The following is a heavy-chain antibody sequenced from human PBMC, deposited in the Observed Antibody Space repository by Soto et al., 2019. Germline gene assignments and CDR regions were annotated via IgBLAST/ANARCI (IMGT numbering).Heavy chain of an antibody. CDR3: VRERGLSSYYGMDV. CDR2: ISSGASSI. J-gene: IGHJ6*02. V-gene: IGHV3-48*01. Sequence: EVQLVESGGGLVQPGGSLRLSCVVSGFTFSTYGMTWVRQAPGKGLEWVSYISSGASSIFYADSVKGRFTISRDDAKNSLYLQMNSLRAEDTAVYYCVRERGLSSYYGMDVWGQGTTVTVSS. D-gene: IGHD3-10*01. CDR1: GFTFSTYG.